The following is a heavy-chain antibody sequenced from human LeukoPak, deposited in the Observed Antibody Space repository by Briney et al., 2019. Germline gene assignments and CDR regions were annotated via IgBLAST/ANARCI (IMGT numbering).Heavy chain of an antibody. Sequence: ASVKVSCKASGYTFTSCDINWVRQATGQGLEWMGWMNPNSGNTGYGQSFQGRITMTRDISIGTAYMELSSLTSEDTVIYYCTRGSSGRRDNWGQGTLVTVSA. J-gene: IGHJ4*02. D-gene: IGHD6-19*01. CDR2: MNPNSGNT. CDR1: GYTFTSCD. CDR3: TRGSSGRRDN. V-gene: IGHV1-8*01.